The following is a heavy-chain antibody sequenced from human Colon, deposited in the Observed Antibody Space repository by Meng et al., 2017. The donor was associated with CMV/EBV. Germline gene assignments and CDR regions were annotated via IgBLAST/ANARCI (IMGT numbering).Heavy chain of an antibody. CDR3: AKSYNSEPWYNWFDS. V-gene: IGHV3-21*06. CDR2: ITSGSTYT. Sequence: GESLKISCIASRFSFTIYGMTWVRQAPGKGLEWVSSITSGSTYTYYADSVKGRFTISRDNAKTALYLQLNSLRAEDTAVYYCAKSYNSEPWYNWFDSWGQGTLVTVSS. CDR1: RFSFTIYG. D-gene: IGHD1-1*01. J-gene: IGHJ5*01.